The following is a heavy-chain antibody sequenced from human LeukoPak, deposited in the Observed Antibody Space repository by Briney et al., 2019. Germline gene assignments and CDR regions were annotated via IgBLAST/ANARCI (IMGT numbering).Heavy chain of an antibody. CDR3: ARLVYSSSWSFDY. Sequence: SETLSLTCTVSGGSISSYYWSWIRQPPGKGLEWIGYIYYSGSTNYNPTLKSRVTISVDTSKNQFSLKLSSVTAADTAVYYCARLVYSSSWSFDYWGQGTLVTVSS. CDR2: IYYSGST. J-gene: IGHJ4*02. CDR1: GGSISSYY. V-gene: IGHV4-59*08. D-gene: IGHD6-13*01.